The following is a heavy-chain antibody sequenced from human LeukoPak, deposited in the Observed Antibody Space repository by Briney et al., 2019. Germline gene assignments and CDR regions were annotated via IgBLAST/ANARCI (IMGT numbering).Heavy chain of an antibody. J-gene: IGHJ4*02. Sequence: ASVKVSCKASGYTFIDYPMHWLRQAPGQRFEWMGWIGAGNIKYSQNFQDRINITRDTSASTVNMELSSLTSADTAVYYCAAGYSSGWYGPQWGQGTLVTVSS. CDR2: IGAGNI. CDR1: GYTFIDYP. CDR3: AAGYSSGWYGPQ. V-gene: IGHV1-3*01. D-gene: IGHD6-19*01.